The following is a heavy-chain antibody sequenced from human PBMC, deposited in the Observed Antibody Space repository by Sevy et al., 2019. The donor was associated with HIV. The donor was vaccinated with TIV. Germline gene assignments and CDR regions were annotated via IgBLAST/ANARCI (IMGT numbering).Heavy chain of an antibody. CDR2: ISGSGDNT. J-gene: IGHJ4*02. D-gene: IGHD6-19*01. CDR1: GFTFSSHS. Sequence: GGSLRLSCAASGFTFSSHSMNWVRQAPGKGLEWVSSISGSGDNTYYADSVKGRFTISRDISYNTVTLQMSSLRAEDTAVYYCARARYTSGWGYFDYWGQGTLVTVSS. V-gene: IGHV3-23*01. CDR3: ARARYTSGWGYFDY.